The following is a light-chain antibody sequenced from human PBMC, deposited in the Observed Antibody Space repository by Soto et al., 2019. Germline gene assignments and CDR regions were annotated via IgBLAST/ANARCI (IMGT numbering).Light chain of an antibody. V-gene: IGKV1-33*01. CDR3: QQYDKLVT. CDR2: DAS. J-gene: IGKJ1*01. CDR1: QDIRNY. Sequence: DIQMTQSPSALSASTGDRVTITCQASQDIRNYLNWYQQKPGKAPKLLIYDASKLQTAVPSRFRGSGSGTTFTFIISSLQPEDFAIYYCQQYDKLVTFGQGTKVEMK.